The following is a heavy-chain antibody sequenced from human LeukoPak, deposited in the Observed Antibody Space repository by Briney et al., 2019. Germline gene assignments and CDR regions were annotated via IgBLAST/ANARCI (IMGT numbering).Heavy chain of an antibody. CDR1: GFTVSSNY. CDR2: IYSGGST. J-gene: IGHJ6*02. D-gene: IGHD1-26*01. CDR3: ARDLVGALYYYYGMDV. Sequence: PGGSLRLSCAASGFTVSSNYMSWVRQAPGKGLEWVSVIYSGGSTYYADSVKGRFTISRDNSKNTLYLQMNSLRAEDTAVYYCARDLVGALYYYYGMDVWGQGTTVTVSS. V-gene: IGHV3-66*02.